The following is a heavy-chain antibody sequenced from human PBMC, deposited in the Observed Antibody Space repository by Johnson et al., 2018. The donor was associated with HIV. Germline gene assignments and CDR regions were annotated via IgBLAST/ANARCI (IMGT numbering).Heavy chain of an antibody. D-gene: IGHD1-14*01. CDR2: ISYDGSNK. J-gene: IGHJ3*02. CDR1: GFTFSGSG. V-gene: IGHV3-30*03. CDR3: ARGVSPERQAGPDAFDI. Sequence: QVQLVESGGGVVQPGGSLRLSCAASGFTFSGSGMHWVRQSPGKGLEWVAVISYDGSNKYYTESVKGRFTISRDNSKNTLYLQMNSLRAEDTAVYYCARGVSPERQAGPDAFDIWGQGTMVTVSS.